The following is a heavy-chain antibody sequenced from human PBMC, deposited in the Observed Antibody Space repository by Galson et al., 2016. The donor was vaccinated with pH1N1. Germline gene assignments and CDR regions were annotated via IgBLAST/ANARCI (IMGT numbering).Heavy chain of an antibody. J-gene: IGHJ4*02. CDR2: TYYRSKWFY. CDR3: ARHSPGRAVGVFYC. CDR1: GDSVSSNSAA. Sequence: CAISGDSVSSNSAAWNWIRQSPSRGLEWLGRTYYRSKWFYNYAVSVQGRITINPDTSKNQFSLQLNSVTPEDTAVYYCARHSPGRAVGVFYCWGQGTLVTVSS. D-gene: IGHD6-19*01. V-gene: IGHV6-1*01.